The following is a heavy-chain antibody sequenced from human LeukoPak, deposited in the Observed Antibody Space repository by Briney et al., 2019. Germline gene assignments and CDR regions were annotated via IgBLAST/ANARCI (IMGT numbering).Heavy chain of an antibody. CDR3: ARATPGRYFDY. V-gene: IGHV3-74*01. J-gene: IGHJ4*02. CDR2: INSDGSST. CDR1: GSTFSSYW. Sequence: QPVGSLRLSCAASGSTFSSYWMYWVRQAPGKGLVWVSRINSDGSSTTYADSVKGRFTISRDNAKNTLYLQMNSLRAEDTAVYYCARATPGRYFDYWGQGTLVTVSS. D-gene: IGHD3-16*02.